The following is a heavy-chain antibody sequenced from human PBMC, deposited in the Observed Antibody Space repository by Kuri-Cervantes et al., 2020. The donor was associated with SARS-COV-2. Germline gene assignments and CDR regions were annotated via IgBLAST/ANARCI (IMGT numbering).Heavy chain of an antibody. J-gene: IGHJ4*02. V-gene: IGHV3-9*01. CDR2: VSWNSGSI. CDR3: AKDISSSSWYSSD. D-gene: IGHD6-13*01. Sequence: GGSLRLSCAASGFTFDDFAMNWVRQAPGKGLEWVSSVSWNSGSIAYADSVKGRFTISRDNSKNSLYLQMNSLRTEDTALYYCAKDISSSSWYSSDWGQGTLVTVSS. CDR1: GFTFDDFA.